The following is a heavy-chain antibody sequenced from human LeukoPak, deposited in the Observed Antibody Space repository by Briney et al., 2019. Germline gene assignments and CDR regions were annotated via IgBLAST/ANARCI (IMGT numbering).Heavy chain of an antibody. Sequence: SETLSLTCTVSGGSISSSSYYWGWIRQPPGKGLEWIGSIYYSGSSYYNPSLKSRVTISVDTSKNQFSLKLTSVTAADTAVYYCARDRIPMTIVVSEYYFDFWGQGTLVTVSS. CDR1: GGSISSSSYY. J-gene: IGHJ4*02. V-gene: IGHV4-39*07. D-gene: IGHD3-22*01. CDR2: IYYSGSS. CDR3: ARDRIPMTIVVSEYYFDF.